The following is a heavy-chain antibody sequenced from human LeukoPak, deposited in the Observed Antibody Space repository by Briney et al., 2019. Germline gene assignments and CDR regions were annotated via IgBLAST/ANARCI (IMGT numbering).Heavy chain of an antibody. CDR2: IRSKANSYAT. CDR3: TSSRTDRNDLYSSGHYYYYYGMDV. CDR1: GFTFSGSA. D-gene: IGHD6-19*01. Sequence: GGSLRLSCAASGFTFSGSAMHWVRQASGKGLEWVGRIRSKANSYATAYAASVKGRFTISRDDSKNTAYLHMNSLKTEDTAVYYCTSSRTDRNDLYSSGHYYYYYGMDVWGQGTTVTVSS. J-gene: IGHJ6*02. V-gene: IGHV3-73*01.